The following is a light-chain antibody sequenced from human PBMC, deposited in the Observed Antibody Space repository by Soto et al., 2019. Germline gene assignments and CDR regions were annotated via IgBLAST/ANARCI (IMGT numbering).Light chain of an antibody. CDR1: SSDVGGYNY. V-gene: IGLV2-8*01. Sequence: QSALTQPPSASGSPGQSVTISCTGTSSDVGGYNYVSWHQKHPGKAPKLIISDVTKRPSGVPDRLSGSKSGYTASLTVSGLQAEDEADYYCSSFAGGNIYVFGTGTKVTV. CDR3: SSFAGGNIYV. CDR2: DVT. J-gene: IGLJ1*01.